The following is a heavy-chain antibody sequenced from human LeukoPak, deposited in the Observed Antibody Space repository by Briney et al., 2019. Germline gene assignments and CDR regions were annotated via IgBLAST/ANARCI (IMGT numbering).Heavy chain of an antibody. Sequence: EASVKVSCKASGYTFTGYYMHWVRQAPGQGLEWMGWINPNSGGTNYAQKFQGRVTMTRDTSISTAYMELSRLRSDDTAVYYCARDQFRAVAGTVAVGYWGQGTLVTVSS. CDR3: ARDQFRAVAGTVAVGY. CDR1: GYTFTGYY. J-gene: IGHJ4*02. CDR2: INPNSGGT. D-gene: IGHD6-19*01. V-gene: IGHV1-2*02.